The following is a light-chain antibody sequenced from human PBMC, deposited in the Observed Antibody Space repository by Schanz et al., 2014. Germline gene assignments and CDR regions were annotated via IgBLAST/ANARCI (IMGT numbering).Light chain of an antibody. CDR3: QQYNNWPPWT. CDR1: QSVSSS. CDR2: GAS. J-gene: IGKJ1*01. V-gene: IGKV3-15*01. Sequence: EIVMTQSPATLSVSPGERVTLACRASQSVSSSLIWYQQKPGQAPRLLFYGASTRATGIPARFSGSGSGTEFTLTISSLQSEDFAVYYCQQYNNWPPWTFGQGTKVEI.